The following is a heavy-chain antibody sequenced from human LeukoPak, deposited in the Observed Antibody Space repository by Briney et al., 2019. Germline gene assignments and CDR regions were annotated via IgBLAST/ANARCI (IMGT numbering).Heavy chain of an antibody. V-gene: IGHV3-53*01. D-gene: IGHD6-13*01. Sequence: GGSLRLSCAASGFTVSSNYMTWVRQAPGKGLEWVSLIYSGGSTYYTDSVKGRFTISRDNSKNTVYLQMNSLRAEDTAVYYCARDGGSWYGDYFDYWGQGTLVTVSS. CDR3: ARDGGSWYGDYFDY. J-gene: IGHJ4*02. CDR2: IYSGGST. CDR1: GFTVSSNY.